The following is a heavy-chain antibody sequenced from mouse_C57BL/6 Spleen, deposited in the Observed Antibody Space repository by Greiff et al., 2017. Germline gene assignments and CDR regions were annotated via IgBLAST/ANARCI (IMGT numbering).Heavy chain of an antibody. CDR3: TRDAVYDGYLDY. CDR2: ISSGGDYI. V-gene: IGHV5-9-1*02. J-gene: IGHJ2*01. D-gene: IGHD2-3*01. CDR1: GFTFSSYA. Sequence: EVMLVESGEGLVKPGGSLKLSCAASGFTFSSYAMSWVRQTPEKRLEWVAYISSGGDYIYYADTVKGRFTISRDNARNTLYLQMSSLKSEDTAMYYCTRDAVYDGYLDYWGQGTTLTVSS.